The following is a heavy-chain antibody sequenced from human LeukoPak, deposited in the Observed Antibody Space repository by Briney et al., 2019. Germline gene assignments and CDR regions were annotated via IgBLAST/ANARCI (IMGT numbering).Heavy chain of an antibody. CDR2: IIPIFGTA. CDR3: AREEVVAATGYYYYYGMDV. J-gene: IGHJ6*04. D-gene: IGHD2-15*01. CDR1: GGTFSSYA. Sequence: SVNVSCKASGGTFSSYAISWVRQAPGQGLEWMGGIIPIFGTANYAQKFQGRVTITADESTSTAYMELSSLRSEDTAVYYCAREEVVAATGYYYYYGMDVWGKGTTVTVSS. V-gene: IGHV1-69*13.